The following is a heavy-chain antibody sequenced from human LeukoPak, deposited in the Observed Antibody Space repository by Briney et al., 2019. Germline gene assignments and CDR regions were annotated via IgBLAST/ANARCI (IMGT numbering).Heavy chain of an antibody. J-gene: IGHJ3*02. CDR3: ARHATDAFDI. CDR1: GGSMSSRY. Sequence: SETLSLTCTVSGGSMSSRYWSWIRQPPGKGLEWIGYIYYSGSTNYNPSLKSRVTISVDTSKNQFSLKLSSVTAADTAVYYCARHATDAFDIWGQGTMVTVSS. V-gene: IGHV4-59*08. CDR2: IYYSGST.